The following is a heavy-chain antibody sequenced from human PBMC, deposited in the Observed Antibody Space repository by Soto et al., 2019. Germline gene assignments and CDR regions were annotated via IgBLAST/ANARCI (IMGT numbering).Heavy chain of an antibody. CDR3: ARDPNIVALFLFDY. CDR1: GDSVSSNSAA. J-gene: IGHJ4*02. Sequence: PTQTLSLTCAISGDSVSSNSAAWNWIRQSPSGGLEWLGRTYYRSKWYNDYAVSVKSRITINPDTSKNQFSLQLNSVTPEDTAVYYCARDPNIVALFLFDYWGQGTLVTVSS. CDR2: TYYRSKWYN. V-gene: IGHV6-1*01. D-gene: IGHD5-12*01.